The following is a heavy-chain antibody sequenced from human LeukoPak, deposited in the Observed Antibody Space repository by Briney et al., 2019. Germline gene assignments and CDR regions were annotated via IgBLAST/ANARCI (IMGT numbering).Heavy chain of an antibody. D-gene: IGHD3-10*01. CDR3: AKDSYYYGSGSDFYYYYMDV. Sequence: GGSLRLSCAASGFTFSSYGMHWVRQAPGKGLEWVAFIRYDGSNKYYADSVKGRFTISRDNSKNTLYLQMNSLRAEDTAVYYCAKDSYYYGSGSDFYYYYMDVWGKGTTVTISS. CDR2: IRYDGSNK. CDR1: GFTFSSYG. J-gene: IGHJ6*03. V-gene: IGHV3-30*02.